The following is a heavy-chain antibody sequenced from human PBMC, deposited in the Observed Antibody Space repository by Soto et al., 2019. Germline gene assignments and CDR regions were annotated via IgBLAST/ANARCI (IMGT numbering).Heavy chain of an antibody. D-gene: IGHD6-19*01. CDR1: GGTFGRNA. CDR2: IIPMFDTA. J-gene: IGHJ3*01. V-gene: IGHV1-69*01. CDR3: ARPQGSGCRSNDLDF. Sequence: QVVLVQSGAEVKNPGSSVKVSCKASGGTFGRNAINWVRQAPGQGFEWMGGIIPMFDTANHAQKFRDRIMITADETTNTAYLELKDLGSDDTANYYCARPQGSGCRSNDLDFWGQGTMVTVSS.